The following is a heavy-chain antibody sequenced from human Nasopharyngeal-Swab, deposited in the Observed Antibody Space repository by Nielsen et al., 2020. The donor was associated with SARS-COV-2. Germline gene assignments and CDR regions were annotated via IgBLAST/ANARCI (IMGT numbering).Heavy chain of an antibody. CDR1: GGTFSSYA. CDR3: AWGYSGYDSPMSFDY. J-gene: IGHJ4*02. Sequence: SVKVSCKASGGTFSSYAISWVRQAPGQGLEWMGGIIPIFGTANYAQKFQGRVTITADESTSTAYMELSSLRSEDTAVYYCAWGYSGYDSPMSFDYWGQGTLVTVSS. V-gene: IGHV1-69*13. CDR2: IIPIFGTA. D-gene: IGHD5-12*01.